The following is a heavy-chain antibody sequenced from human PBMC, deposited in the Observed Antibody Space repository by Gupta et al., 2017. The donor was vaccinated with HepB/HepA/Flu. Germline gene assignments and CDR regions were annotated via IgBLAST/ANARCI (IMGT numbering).Heavy chain of an antibody. J-gene: IGHJ4*02. CDR2: IYPGDSDP. CDR1: GYTFANYW. V-gene: IGHV5-51*01. Sequence: EVQLVQSGAEVKKPGESLKISCKAYGYTFANYWIGWVRQMPGKGLEWVGIIYPGDSDPRYSPSFQGQVTISVDKSISTAYLQWSSLKASDTAMYYCARQRFFDYWGQGTLVTFSS. D-gene: IGHD4-17*01. CDR3: ARQRFFDY.